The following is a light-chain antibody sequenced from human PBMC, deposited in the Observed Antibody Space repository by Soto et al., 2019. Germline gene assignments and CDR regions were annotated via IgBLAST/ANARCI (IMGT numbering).Light chain of an antibody. CDR3: QQYNYWPPKIT. Sequence: EIVMTQSPATLSVSPGERYTLSCRASQSVSSNLAWYQQRPGQAPXXLXXGASTRATGIPARFSGRVSLTEFTRTISSLQSEEFAGYYCQQYNYWPPKITFGQGTRLEIK. V-gene: IGKV3-15*01. CDR2: GAS. J-gene: IGKJ5*01. CDR1: QSVSSN.